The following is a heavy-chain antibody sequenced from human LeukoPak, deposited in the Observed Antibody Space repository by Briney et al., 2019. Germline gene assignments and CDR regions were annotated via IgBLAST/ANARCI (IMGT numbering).Heavy chain of an antibody. V-gene: IGHV4-4*07. CDR1: GGSISSYY. Sequence: KPSETLSLTCTVSGGSISSYYWSWIRQPAGKGLEWIGRIYTSGSTNYNPSLKSRVTMSVDTSKNQFSLKLSSVTAADTAVYYCARDVYCSSTSCYDLGNWFDPWGQGTLVTVSS. J-gene: IGHJ5*02. CDR3: ARDVYCSSTSCYDLGNWFDP. CDR2: IYTSGST. D-gene: IGHD2-2*01.